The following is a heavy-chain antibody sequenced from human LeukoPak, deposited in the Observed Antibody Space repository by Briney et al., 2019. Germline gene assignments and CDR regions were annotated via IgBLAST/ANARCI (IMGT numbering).Heavy chain of an antibody. Sequence: PGGSLRLSCAASGFTFSSYAMSWVRQAPGKGLEWVSAISGSGGSTYYADSVKGRFTISRDNSKNTLYLQMNSLRAEDTAVYYCAKSPSSSWYQLTSIIAVAGEGFDYWGQGTLVTVSS. V-gene: IGHV3-23*01. CDR3: AKSPSSSWYQLTSIIAVAGEGFDY. J-gene: IGHJ4*02. CDR2: ISGSGGST. D-gene: IGHD6-13*01. CDR1: GFTFSSYA.